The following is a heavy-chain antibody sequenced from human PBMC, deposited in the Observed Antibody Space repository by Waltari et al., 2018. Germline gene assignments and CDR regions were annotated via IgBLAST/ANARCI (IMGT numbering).Heavy chain of an antibody. Sequence: QVQLQESGPGLVKPSETLSLTCTVSGGSISSYYWSWIRQPPGKGLEWIGYSYYIGSTNNNPARKSRVTISVETSKNQFSLKLSSVTAADTAVYYCARERMITCGGVIARNYYYMDVWGKGTTVTVSS. J-gene: IGHJ6*03. V-gene: IGHV4-59*01. CDR3: ARERMITCGGVIARNYYYMDV. CDR1: GGSISSYY. D-gene: IGHD3-16*02. CDR2: SYYIGST.